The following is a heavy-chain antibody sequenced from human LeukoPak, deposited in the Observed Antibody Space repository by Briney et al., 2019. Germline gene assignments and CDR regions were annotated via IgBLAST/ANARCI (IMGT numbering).Heavy chain of an antibody. D-gene: IGHD3-3*01. CDR1: GFTFSSYA. J-gene: IGHJ5*02. CDR2: ISGSGGST. Sequence: GGSLRLSCAASGFTFSSYAMSWVRQAPGKGLEWVSAISGSGGSTYYADSVKGRFTISRDNSKNTLYLQMNSLRAEDTAVYYCAKDLTLRFLEGGWFDPWGQGTLVTVSS. CDR3: AKDLTLRFLEGGWFDP. V-gene: IGHV3-23*01.